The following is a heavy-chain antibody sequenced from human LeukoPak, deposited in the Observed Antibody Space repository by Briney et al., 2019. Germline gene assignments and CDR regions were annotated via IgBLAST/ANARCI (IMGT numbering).Heavy chain of an antibody. J-gene: IGHJ4*02. CDR2: ITGDGGGT. Sequence: GGSLRLSCAASGFTFSSYAMSWVRQAPGKGLEWVSGITGDGGGTNHADSVKGRFTIFRDNSKNTLYLQMNSLRAEDTAVYYCAKEASSGNFVTIDCWGQGALVTVSS. V-gene: IGHV3-23*01. CDR3: AKEASSGNFVTIDC. D-gene: IGHD1-26*01. CDR1: GFTFSSYA.